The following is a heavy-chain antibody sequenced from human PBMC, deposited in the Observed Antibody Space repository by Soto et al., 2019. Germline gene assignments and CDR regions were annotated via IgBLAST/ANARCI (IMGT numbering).Heavy chain of an antibody. D-gene: IGHD3-3*01. CDR3: ARGRAYYDFWSGSRSYFDY. J-gene: IGHJ4*02. V-gene: IGHV4-34*01. Sequence: SETLSLTCAVYGGSFSGYYWSWIRQPPGKGLEWIGEINHSGSTNYNPSLKSRVAISVDTPKNQFSLKLSSVTAADTAVYYCARGRAYYDFWSGSRSYFDYWGQGTLVTVSS. CDR1: GGSFSGYY. CDR2: INHSGST.